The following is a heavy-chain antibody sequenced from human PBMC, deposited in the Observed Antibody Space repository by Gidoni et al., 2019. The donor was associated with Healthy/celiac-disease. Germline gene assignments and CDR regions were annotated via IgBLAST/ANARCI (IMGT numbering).Heavy chain of an antibody. V-gene: IGHV1-46*01. CDR1: GYTFTSYY. Sequence: QVQLVQSGAEVKKPGASVKVSCTASGYTFTSYYMHWVRQAPGQGLEWMGIINPSGGSTSYAQKFQGRVTMTRDTSTSTVYMELSSLRSEDTAVYYCARDGPCSSTSCAHYYYYYGMDVWGQGTTVTVSS. CDR3: ARDGPCSSTSCAHYYYYYGMDV. CDR2: INPSGGST. J-gene: IGHJ6*02. D-gene: IGHD2-2*01.